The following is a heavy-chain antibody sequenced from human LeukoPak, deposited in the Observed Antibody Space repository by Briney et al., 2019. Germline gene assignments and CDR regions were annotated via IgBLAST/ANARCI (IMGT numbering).Heavy chain of an antibody. CDR1: RGTFSSYA. CDR2: IIPIFGTA. Sequence: ASVKVSCKASRGTFSSYAISWVRQAPGQGLEWMGGIIPIFGTANYAQKFQGRVTITTDESTSTAYMELSSLRSEDTAVYYCAREAPGDYCSSTSCSAMPLDYWGQGTLVTVSS. CDR3: AREAPGDYCSSTSCSAMPLDY. D-gene: IGHD2-2*01. V-gene: IGHV1-69*05. J-gene: IGHJ4*02.